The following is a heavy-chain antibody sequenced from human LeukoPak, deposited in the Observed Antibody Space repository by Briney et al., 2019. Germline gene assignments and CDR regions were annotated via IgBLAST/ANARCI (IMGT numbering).Heavy chain of an antibody. CDR2: INHSGST. J-gene: IGHJ4*02. CDR1: GGSFSDYY. Sequence: SETLSLTCAVYGGSFSDYYWSWIRQPPGKGLEWIGEINHSGSTNYNPSLKSRVTISVDTSKNQFSLKLSSVTAADTAVYYCARGGYDILTGYYRPPPYFFDYWGQGTLVTVSS. D-gene: IGHD3-9*01. V-gene: IGHV4-34*01. CDR3: ARGGYDILTGYYRPPPYFFDY.